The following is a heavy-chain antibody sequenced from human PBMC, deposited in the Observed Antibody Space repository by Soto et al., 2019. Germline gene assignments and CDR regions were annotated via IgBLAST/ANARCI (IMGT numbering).Heavy chain of an antibody. CDR2: IYSGGST. Sequence: PGGSLRLSCAASGFTVSSNYMSWVRQAPGKGLEWVSVIYSGGSTYYADSVKGRFTISRHNSKNTLYLQMNSLRAEDTAVYYCASRGVTYYDILTGYGNHYYYGMDVWGQGTTVTVSS. D-gene: IGHD3-9*01. CDR1: GFTVSSNY. V-gene: IGHV3-53*04. CDR3: ASRGVTYYDILTGYGNHYYYGMDV. J-gene: IGHJ6*02.